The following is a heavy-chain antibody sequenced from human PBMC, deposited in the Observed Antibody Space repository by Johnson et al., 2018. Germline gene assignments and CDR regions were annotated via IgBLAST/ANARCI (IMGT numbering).Heavy chain of an antibody. CDR2: SGWNNYNI. Sequence: VQLVESGGGLVQPGRSLRLSCAASGFTFDDFAMHWVRQSPGKGLEWVSGSGWNNYNIGYADSVKGRFTISRDNAKNSLYLQMNTLKPEATALYYCAKDIGKHGGYLYALHIRGRGTIVTVSS. V-gene: IGHV3-9*01. CDR3: AKDIGKHGGYLYALHI. CDR1: GFTFDDFA. J-gene: IGHJ3*02. D-gene: IGHD6-25*01.